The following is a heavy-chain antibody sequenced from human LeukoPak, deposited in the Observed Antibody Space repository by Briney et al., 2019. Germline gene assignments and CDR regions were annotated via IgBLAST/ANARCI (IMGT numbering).Heavy chain of an antibody. CDR3: ANHAVTSTWFFDL. CDR1: GYSISSGYY. Sequence: SETLSRTCAVSGYSISSGYYWGWIRQPPGKGLEWIGSIYHSGSTYYNPSLKSRVTISADTSKNQFSLKLSSVTAADTAMYYCANHAVTSTWFFDLWGRGTLVTVSS. V-gene: IGHV4-38-2*01. J-gene: IGHJ2*01. D-gene: IGHD4-17*01. CDR2: IYHSGST.